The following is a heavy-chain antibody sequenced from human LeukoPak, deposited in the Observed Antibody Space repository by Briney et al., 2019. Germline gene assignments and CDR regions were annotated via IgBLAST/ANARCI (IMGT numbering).Heavy chain of an antibody. CDR1: GFNFSSHS. CDR2: ISGSSNYI. Sequence: GGSLRLSCAACGFNFSSHSMNWVRQAPGKGLEWVSSISGSSNYIYYADSVKGRFTISRDNDKSSVYLQMNSLTAEDTALYYCAALLSGIINAYNYWGQGTLVTVSS. D-gene: IGHD3-10*01. CDR3: AALLSGIINAYNY. V-gene: IGHV3-21*01. J-gene: IGHJ4*02.